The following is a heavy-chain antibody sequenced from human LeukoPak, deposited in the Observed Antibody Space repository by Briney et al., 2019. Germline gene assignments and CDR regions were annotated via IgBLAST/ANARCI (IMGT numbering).Heavy chain of an antibody. CDR1: GGSINTYY. Sequence: SETLSLTCTVSGGSINTYYWNWIRQSPGKGLEWIGNIYSSGTTLYNPSLKTRLTISVDTSKNLISLTLNSLTAADTAVYYCARGRTIPTLPDFWGQGTLVTVSS. J-gene: IGHJ4*02. D-gene: IGHD5-24*01. V-gene: IGHV4-59*01. CDR3: ARGRTIPTLPDF. CDR2: IYSSGTT.